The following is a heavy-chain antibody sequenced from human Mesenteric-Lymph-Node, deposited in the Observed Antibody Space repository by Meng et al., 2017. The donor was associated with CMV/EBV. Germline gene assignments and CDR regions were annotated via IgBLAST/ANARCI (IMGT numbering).Heavy chain of an antibody. J-gene: IGHJ4*02. Sequence: GESLKISCAASGFTFDDYAMHWVRQAPGKGLEWVSAISGSGGSTYYADSEKGRFTISRDNSKNTLYLQMNSLRAEDTAVYYCAKDIVVVPKYYFDYWGQGTLVTVSS. V-gene: IGHV3-23*01. CDR1: GFTFDDYA. D-gene: IGHD2-2*01. CDR3: AKDIVVVPKYYFDY. CDR2: ISGSGGST.